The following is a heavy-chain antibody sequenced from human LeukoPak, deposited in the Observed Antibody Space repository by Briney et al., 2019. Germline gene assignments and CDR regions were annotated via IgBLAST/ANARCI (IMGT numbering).Heavy chain of an antibody. D-gene: IGHD6-13*01. J-gene: IGHJ5*02. CDR3: ATKIAAAGYNWFDP. CDR2: IYYSGST. CDR1: GGSISSSSYY. Sequence: SETLSLTCTVSGGSISSSSYYWGWIRQPPGKGLEWIGSIYYSGSTYYNPSLKSRVTISVDTSKTHFSLKLISVTAADTAVYYCATKIAAAGYNWFDPWGHETLVTVSS. V-gene: IGHV4-39*07.